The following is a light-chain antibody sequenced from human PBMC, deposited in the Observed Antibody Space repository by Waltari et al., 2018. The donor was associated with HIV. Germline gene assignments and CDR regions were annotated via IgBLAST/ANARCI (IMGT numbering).Light chain of an antibody. J-gene: IGLJ2*01. CDR3: ASRAAENTFL. CDR2: QVT. CDR1: TDSKF. V-gene: IGLV2-14*01. Sequence: QSALAQPASVSGSPGQSVTISCRGTTDSKFVSWSQYHPGSAPKLIIFQVTNRPSGVSNRFSGSKSGNTASLTISGLQSDDEAHYFCASRAAENTFLFGGGTQVTVL.